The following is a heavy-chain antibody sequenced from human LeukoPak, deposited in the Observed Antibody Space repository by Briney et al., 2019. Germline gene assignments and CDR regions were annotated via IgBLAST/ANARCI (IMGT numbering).Heavy chain of an antibody. Sequence: PGGSLRLSCVASGFTFSTYAMSWVRQTPAKGLEWVSVISGGGDITYYADSVKGRFTISRDNSKNTLYLQMNSLRAEDTAVYYCARDYGDWGQGTLVTVSS. CDR3: ARDYGD. D-gene: IGHD3-10*01. V-gene: IGHV3-23*01. CDR2: ISGGGDIT. J-gene: IGHJ4*02. CDR1: GFTFSTYA.